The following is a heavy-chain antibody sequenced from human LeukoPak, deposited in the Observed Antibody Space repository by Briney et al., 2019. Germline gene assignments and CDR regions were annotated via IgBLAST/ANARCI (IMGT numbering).Heavy chain of an antibody. CDR1: GGTFSSYA. J-gene: IGHJ4*02. V-gene: IGHV1-2*02. CDR2: INPNSGGT. CDR3: ARGPFAIFGVDY. Sequence: ASVKVSCKASGGTFSSYAISWVRQAPGQGLEWMGWINPNSGGTNYAQKFQGRVTMTRDTSISTAYMELSRLRSDDTAVYYCARGPFAIFGVDYWGQGTLVTVSS. D-gene: IGHD3-3*01.